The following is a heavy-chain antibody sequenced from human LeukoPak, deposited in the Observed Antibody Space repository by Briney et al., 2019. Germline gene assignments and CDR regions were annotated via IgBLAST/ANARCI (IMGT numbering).Heavy chain of an antibody. V-gene: IGHV3-20*01. CDR1: GFTFDDYG. D-gene: IGHD3-10*01. CDR2: INWNGGST. CDR3: ARPNYYGSGSYYNVAFDI. J-gene: IGHJ3*02. Sequence: PGGSLRLSCAASGFTFDDYGMSWVRQAPGKGLEWVSGINWNGGSTGYADSVKGRFTISRDNAKNSLYLQMNSLRAEDTALYHCARPNYYGSGSYYNVAFDIWGQGTMVTVSS.